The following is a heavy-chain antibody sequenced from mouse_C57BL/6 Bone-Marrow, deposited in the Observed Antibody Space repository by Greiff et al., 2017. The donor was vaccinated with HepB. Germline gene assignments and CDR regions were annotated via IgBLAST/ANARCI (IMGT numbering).Heavy chain of an antibody. Sequence: VMLVESGPGLVQPSQSLSITCTVSGFSLTSYGVHWVRQSPGKGLEWLGVIWSGGSTDYNAAFISRLSISKDNSKSQVFFKMNSLQADDTAIYYCARRGGSSYGYWYFDVWGTGTTVTVSS. D-gene: IGHD1-1*01. CDR2: IWSGGST. CDR1: GFSLTSYG. V-gene: IGHV2-2*01. J-gene: IGHJ1*03. CDR3: ARRGGSSYGYWYFDV.